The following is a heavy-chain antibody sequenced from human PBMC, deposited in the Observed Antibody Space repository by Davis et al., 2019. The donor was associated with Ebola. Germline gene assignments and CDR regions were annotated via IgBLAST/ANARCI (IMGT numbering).Heavy chain of an antibody. V-gene: IGHV1-18*01. CDR3: ARAPKPLYYDFWSGYYSWCDP. CDR1: GYTFTSYG. J-gene: IGHJ5*02. D-gene: IGHD3-3*01. CDR2: ISAYNGNT. Sequence: ASVKVSCKASGYTFTSYGISWVRQAPGQGLEWMGWISAYNGNTNYAQKLQGRVTMTTDTSTSTAYMELRSLRSDDTAVYYCARAPKPLYYDFWSGYYSWCDPWGQGTLVTVSS.